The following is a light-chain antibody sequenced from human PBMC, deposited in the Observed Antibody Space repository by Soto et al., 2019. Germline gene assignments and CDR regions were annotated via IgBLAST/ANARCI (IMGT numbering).Light chain of an antibody. J-gene: IGKJ1*01. CDR3: QQYSSFWT. Sequence: DIQMTQSPATLSASVEDRITITGRASQSIRSRLAWYQQKPGKAPKVLIFDASTLESGVPSRFSGSGSGTEFTLTISSLQPDDFATYYCQQYSSFWTFGQGTRWIS. CDR1: QSIRSR. CDR2: DAS. V-gene: IGKV1-5*01.